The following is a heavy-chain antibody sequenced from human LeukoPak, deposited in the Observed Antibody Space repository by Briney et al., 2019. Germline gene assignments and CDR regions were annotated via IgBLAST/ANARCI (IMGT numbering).Heavy chain of an antibody. CDR1: VYTFTSYG. CDR2: ISAYNGNT. Sequence: GASVTDSCQDSVYTFTSYGISWVRQAPGQGLAGMGWISAYNGNTNYAQKLQGRVTMTTDTSTSTAYMELSSLRSEDTAVYYCASGIAAAGMSYYYYYYREVWGKRTTVTISS. D-gene: IGHD6-13*01. CDR3: ASGIAAAGMSYYYYYYREV. J-gene: IGHJ6*03. V-gene: IGHV1-18*01.